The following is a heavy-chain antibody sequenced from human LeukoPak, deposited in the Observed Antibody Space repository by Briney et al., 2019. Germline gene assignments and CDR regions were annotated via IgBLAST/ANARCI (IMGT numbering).Heavy chain of an antibody. V-gene: IGHV4-4*07. Sequence: SSETLSLTCTVSGGSISSYYWSWIRQPAGKGLEWIGRIYTSGSTNYNPSLKSRVTMSVDTSKNQFSLKLSSVTAADTAVYYCASLPVDTAMVRHFDYWGQGTLVTVSS. J-gene: IGHJ4*02. CDR1: GGSISSYY. D-gene: IGHD5-18*01. CDR3: ASLPVDTAMVRHFDY. CDR2: IYTSGST.